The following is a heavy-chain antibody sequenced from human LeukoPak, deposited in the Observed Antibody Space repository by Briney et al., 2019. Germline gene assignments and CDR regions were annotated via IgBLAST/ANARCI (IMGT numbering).Heavy chain of an antibody. CDR1: GGSISSYY. J-gene: IGHJ4*02. Sequence: SETLSLTCTVSGGSISSYYWSWIRQPPGKGLEWIGYIYYSGSTNYNPSLKSRVTISVDTSKNQFSLKLSSVTAADTAVYYCARAARNSGCDYWGQGTLVTVSS. CDR2: IYYSGST. V-gene: IGHV4-59*01. CDR3: ARAARNSGCDY. D-gene: IGHD1-14*01.